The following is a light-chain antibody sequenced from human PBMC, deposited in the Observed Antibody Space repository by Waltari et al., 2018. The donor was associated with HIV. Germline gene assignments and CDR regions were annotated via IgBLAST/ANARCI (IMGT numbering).Light chain of an antibody. V-gene: IGKV1-39*01. CDR3: QQNYDTQYT. CDR2: SAS. J-gene: IGKJ2*01. Sequence: IQLTQSPSLSTSVVDRVTLTCRASQSIDIYVNWYQLKPGKTPNLLIYSASNLQSGVPSRFSGSGSGTDFTLTISSLQPEDIATYYCQQNYDTQYTFGQGTKLEIK. CDR1: QSIDIY.